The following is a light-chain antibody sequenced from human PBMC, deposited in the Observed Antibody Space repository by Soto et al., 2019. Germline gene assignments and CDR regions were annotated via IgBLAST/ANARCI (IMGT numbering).Light chain of an antibody. CDR1: SSDIGAYNY. Sequence: QSVLTQPDSVSGSPGQSITIPCIGTSSDIGAYNYASWYQQHPGKAPKLIIYDVSNRPSGVSNRFSGSKSGYTASLTISGLQAEDEADYYCSSYSSTITRVFGTGTKVTVL. CDR2: DVS. V-gene: IGLV2-14*03. J-gene: IGLJ1*01. CDR3: SSYSSTITRV.